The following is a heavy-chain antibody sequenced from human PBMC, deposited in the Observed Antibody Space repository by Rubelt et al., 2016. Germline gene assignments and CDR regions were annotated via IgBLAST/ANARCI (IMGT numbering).Heavy chain of an antibody. CDR1: GDTLSVFS. J-gene: IGHJ3*02. Sequence: QVQLVQSGAVLKKPGASVKVSCKVSGDTLSVFSIHWVRQAPGKGLEWMGGFAGEDGETVYAQNFQGRLSMTEDTSTDTAYMELSRLTSADTAVCYCSTADSSSWYDATDTWGQGTMVTVSA. CDR2: FAGEDGET. D-gene: IGHD6-13*01. V-gene: IGHV1-24*01. CDR3: STADSSSWYDATDT.